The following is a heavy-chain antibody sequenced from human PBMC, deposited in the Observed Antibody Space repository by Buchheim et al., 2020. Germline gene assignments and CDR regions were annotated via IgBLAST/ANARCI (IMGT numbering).Heavy chain of an antibody. CDR3: ARGVTQGVDY. V-gene: IGHV1-8*01. D-gene: IGHD2-21*02. Sequence: QVQLVQSGAEVKKPGASVKVSCKASGYTFTSLDINWVRQATGQGLEWMGWMSPNTGDTGYAQNFQGRVTMTRDTPITTAYMELSSLTSEDTAVYYCARGVTQGVDYWGQGTL. CDR2: MSPNTGDT. CDR1: GYTFTSLD. J-gene: IGHJ4*02.